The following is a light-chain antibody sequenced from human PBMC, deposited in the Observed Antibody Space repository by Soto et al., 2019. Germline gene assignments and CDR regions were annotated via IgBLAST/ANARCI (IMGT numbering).Light chain of an antibody. CDR2: AAS. V-gene: IGKV1-39*01. CDR3: QQSSGIPYT. Sequence: DLQMTPSPSSLSASVGDRVTVTCRASQTISTYLNWYQQNSGKAPKLLIYAASTLQSGVPSRFSGSGSGTDFTLTISSLQPEDFATYYCQQSSGIPYTFGQGTKLEIK. J-gene: IGKJ2*01. CDR1: QTISTY.